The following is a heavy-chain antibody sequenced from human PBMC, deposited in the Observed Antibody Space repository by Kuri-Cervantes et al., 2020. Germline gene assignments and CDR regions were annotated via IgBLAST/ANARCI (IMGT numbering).Heavy chain of an antibody. Sequence: ASVKVSCKASGYTFTSYGISWVRQAPGQGLEWMGRISAYNGNTNYAQKLQGRVTMTTDTSTSTAYMELRSLRSDDTAVYYCARGLSCSGGNCYSTWFDPWGQGTLVTVSS. D-gene: IGHD2-15*01. V-gene: IGHV1-18*01. CDR3: ARGLSCSGGNCYSTWFDP. CDR1: GYTFTSYG. J-gene: IGHJ5*02. CDR2: ISAYNGNT.